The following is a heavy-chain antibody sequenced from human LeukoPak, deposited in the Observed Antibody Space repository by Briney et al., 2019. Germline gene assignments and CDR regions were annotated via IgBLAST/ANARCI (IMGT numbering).Heavy chain of an antibody. D-gene: IGHD2-21*02. Sequence: GGSLRLSCAASGFTFSSYAMSWVRQAPGKGLEWVSAISGSGGSTYYADSVKGRFTISRDNAKNSLYLQMNSLRAEDTAVYYCARGGQYCGGDCYSYYFDYWGQGTLVTVSS. V-gene: IGHV3-23*01. J-gene: IGHJ4*02. CDR3: ARGGQYCGGDCYSYYFDY. CDR1: GFTFSSYA. CDR2: ISGSGGST.